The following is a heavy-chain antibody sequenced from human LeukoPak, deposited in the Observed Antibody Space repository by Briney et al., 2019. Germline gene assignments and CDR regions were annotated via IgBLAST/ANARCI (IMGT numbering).Heavy chain of an antibody. Sequence: GGSLRLSCAASGFTFSSYGMHWVRQAPGKGLEWAAVIWYDGSNKYYADSVKGRSTISRDNSKNTLYLQMNSLRAEDTAVYYCARDHPAMVLYYGMDVWGQGTTVTVSS. V-gene: IGHV3-33*01. J-gene: IGHJ6*02. CDR3: ARDHPAMVLYYGMDV. CDR1: GFTFSSYG. CDR2: IWYDGSNK. D-gene: IGHD5-18*01.